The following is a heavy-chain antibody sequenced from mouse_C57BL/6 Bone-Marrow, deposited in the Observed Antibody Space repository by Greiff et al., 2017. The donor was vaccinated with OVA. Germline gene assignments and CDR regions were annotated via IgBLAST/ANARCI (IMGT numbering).Heavy chain of an antibody. CDR1: GYSLTSGYY. V-gene: IGHV3-6*01. CDR3: ARPYYSNYEGFAY. Sequence: EVHLVESGPGLVKPSQSLSLTCSVTGYSLTSGYYWNWIRQFPGNKLEWMGYISYDGSNNYNPSLKNRISITRDTSKNQFFLKLNSVTTEDTATYYCARPYYSNYEGFAYWGQGTLVTVSA. CDR2: ISYDGSN. D-gene: IGHD2-5*01. J-gene: IGHJ3*01.